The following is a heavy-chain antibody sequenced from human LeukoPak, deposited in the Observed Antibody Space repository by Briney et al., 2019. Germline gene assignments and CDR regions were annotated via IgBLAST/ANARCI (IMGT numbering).Heavy chain of an antibody. CDR2: IIPIFGTA. D-gene: IGHD3-10*01. CDR3: ASEQNGSGFDP. J-gene: IGHJ5*02. Sequence: SVKVSCKASGGTFSRYAISWGRQAPGQGLEWMGGIIPIFGTANYAQKFQGRVTITTDESTSTAYMELSSLRSGDTAVYYCASEQNGSGFDPWGQGTLVTVSS. CDR1: GGTFSRYA. V-gene: IGHV1-69*05.